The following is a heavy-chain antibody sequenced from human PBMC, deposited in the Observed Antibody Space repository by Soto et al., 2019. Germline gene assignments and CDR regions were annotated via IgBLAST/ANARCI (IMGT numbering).Heavy chain of an antibody. J-gene: IGHJ6*02. CDR3: ARDLVDYGDGYYYGMDV. CDR1: GFTFSSYA. CDR2: ISYDGSNK. D-gene: IGHD4-17*01. V-gene: IGHV3-30-3*01. Sequence: GGSLRLSCAASGFTFSSYAMHWVRQAPGKGLEWVAVISYDGSNKYYADSVKGRFTISRDNSKNTLYLQMNSLRAEDTAVYYCARDLVDYGDGYYYGMDVSGQGSSVTVSS.